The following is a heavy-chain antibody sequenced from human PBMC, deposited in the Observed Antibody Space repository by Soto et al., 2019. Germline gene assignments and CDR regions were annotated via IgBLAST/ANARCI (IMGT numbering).Heavy chain of an antibody. Sequence: ASLKVSCKASGYTFSSYYMHWVRQAPGQGLEWMGVINPSGGNTNYAQKLQGRVTMTRDTSTTTVYVELNSLTSEDTAVYYCARASVSGRRFDYWGQGTLVTVSS. CDR3: ARASVSGRRFDY. V-gene: IGHV1-46*03. CDR1: GYTFSSYY. J-gene: IGHJ4*02. D-gene: IGHD6-19*01. CDR2: INPSGGNT.